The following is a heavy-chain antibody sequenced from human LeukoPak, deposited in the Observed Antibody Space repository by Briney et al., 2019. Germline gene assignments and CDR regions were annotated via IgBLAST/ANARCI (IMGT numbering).Heavy chain of an antibody. CDR1: GFTFGNYA. CDR2: IADDGSRQ. CDR3: VKDRTGTYTLDY. J-gene: IGHJ4*02. V-gene: IGHV3-30-3*01. Sequence: GGSLRLSCAATGFTFGNYAIHWGRQAPGKGLEWVAFIADDGSRQHYADSVKGRFTISRDNAKNTLNLQMNSPRPEDTAVYYCVKDRTGTYTLDYWGQGTLVTVSS. D-gene: IGHD3-10*01.